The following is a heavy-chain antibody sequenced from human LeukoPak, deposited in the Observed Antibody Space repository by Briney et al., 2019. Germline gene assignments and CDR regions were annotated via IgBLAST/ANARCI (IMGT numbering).Heavy chain of an antibody. CDR3: ARGQGLRRGWFDP. V-gene: IGHV4-34*01. CDR1: GGSFSGYY. J-gene: IGHJ5*02. Sequence: SETLSLTCAVYGGSFSGYYWSWIRQPPGKGLEWIGEINHSGSTNYNPSLKSRVTISVDTSKNQFSLKLSSVTAADTAVYYCARGQGLRRGWFDPWGQGTLVTVSS. D-gene: IGHD3-3*01. CDR2: INHSGST.